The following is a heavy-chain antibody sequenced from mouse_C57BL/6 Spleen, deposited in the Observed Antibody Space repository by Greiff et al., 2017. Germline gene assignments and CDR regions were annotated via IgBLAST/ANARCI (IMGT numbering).Heavy chain of an antibody. V-gene: IGHV1-64*01. CDR2: IHPNSGST. D-gene: IGHD3-2*02. CDR1: GYTFTSYW. CDR3: ARGDSSGPGDY. Sequence: QVQLKQSGAELVKPGASVKLSCKASGYTFTSYWMHWVKQRPGQGLEWIGMIHPNSGSTNYNEKFKSKATLTVDKSSSTAYMQLRSLTSEYSAVYYCARGDSSGPGDYWGKCTTLTASS. J-gene: IGHJ2*01.